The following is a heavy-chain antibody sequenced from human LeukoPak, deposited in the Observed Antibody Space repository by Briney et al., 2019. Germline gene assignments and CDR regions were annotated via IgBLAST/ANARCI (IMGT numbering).Heavy chain of an antibody. V-gene: IGHV4-34*01. D-gene: IGHD6-19*01. CDR2: INHSGST. CDR1: GGSFSDYY. J-gene: IGHJ4*02. CDR3: AAPGWRDLFDY. Sequence: SETLSLTCVVYGGSFSDYYWSWIRQPPGKGLEWIGEINHSGSTNYNTSLKSRVTILVDTSKNQFSLKLSSVTAADTAVYYCAAPGWRDLFDYWGQGTLVTVSS.